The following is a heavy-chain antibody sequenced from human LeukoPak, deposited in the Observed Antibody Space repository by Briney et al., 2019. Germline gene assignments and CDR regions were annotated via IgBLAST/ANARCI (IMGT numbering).Heavy chain of an antibody. CDR3: ARRLSSGYYYGMRWFDP. V-gene: IGHV4-38-2*02. CDR2: IYHSGST. J-gene: IGHJ5*02. D-gene: IGHD3-22*01. Sequence: SETLSLTCTVSGYSISSGYYWGWIRQPPGKGLEWIGSIYHSGSTYYNPSLKSRVTISVDTSKNQFSLKLSSVTAADTAVYYCARRLSSGYYYGMRWFDPWGQGTLVTVSS. CDR1: GYSISSGYY.